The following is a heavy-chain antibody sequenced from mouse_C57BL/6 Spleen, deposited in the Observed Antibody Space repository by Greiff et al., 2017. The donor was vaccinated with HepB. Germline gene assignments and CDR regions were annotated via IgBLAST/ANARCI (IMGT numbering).Heavy chain of an antibody. CDR1: GIDFSRYW. CDR3: ASPIHYYGSSWAY. J-gene: IGHJ3*01. V-gene: IGHV4-1*01. CDR2: INPDSSTI. D-gene: IGHD1-1*01. Sequence: EVKLMESGGGLVQPGGSLKLSCAASGIDFSRYWMSWVRRAPGKGLEWIGEINPDSSTINYAPSLKDKFIISRDNAKNTLYLQMSKVRSEDTALYYCASPIHYYGSSWAYWGQGTLVTVSA.